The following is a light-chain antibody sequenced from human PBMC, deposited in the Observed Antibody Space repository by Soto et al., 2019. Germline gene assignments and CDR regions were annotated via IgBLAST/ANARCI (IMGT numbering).Light chain of an antibody. CDR2: AAS. CDR1: QGISSY. Sequence: DIQLTQSPSFLSASIGDTVTITCRASQGISSYLAWYQQKPGKPPKLLISAASTLQSGVPSRFSGSGSGTEFTLTISSLQPEDFATYYCQQLNSYPLTFGGGTKVEIK. J-gene: IGKJ4*01. V-gene: IGKV1-9*01. CDR3: QQLNSYPLT.